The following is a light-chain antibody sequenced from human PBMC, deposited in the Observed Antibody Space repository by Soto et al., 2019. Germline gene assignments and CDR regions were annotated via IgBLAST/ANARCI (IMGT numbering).Light chain of an antibody. J-gene: IGKJ4*01. CDR1: QSISSSY. CDR2: GAS. CDR3: QQYNNWHPLT. V-gene: IGKV3-15*01. Sequence: EIVMTQSPGTLSVSPGERATLSCRASQSISSSYLAWYQQRPGQPPRLLIYGASTRATGIPARFSGSGSGTEFTLTISSLQSEDFAVYYCQQYNNWHPLTFGGGTRVEIK.